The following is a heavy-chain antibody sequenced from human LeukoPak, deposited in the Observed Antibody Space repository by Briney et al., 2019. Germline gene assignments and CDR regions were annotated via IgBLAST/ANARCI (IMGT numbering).Heavy chain of an antibody. D-gene: IGHD3-3*01. CDR1: GGSFSGYY. CDR2: INHSGST. V-gene: IGHV4-34*01. J-gene: IGHJ6*02. CDR3: ARGPVLRFLEWLSSYYYYYGMDV. Sequence: PSETLSLTCAVYGGSFSGYYWSWIRQPPGKGLEWIGEINHSGSTNYNPSLKSRVTISVDTSKNQFSLKLSSVTAADTAVYYCARGPVLRFLEWLSSYYYYYGMDVWGQGTTVTVSS.